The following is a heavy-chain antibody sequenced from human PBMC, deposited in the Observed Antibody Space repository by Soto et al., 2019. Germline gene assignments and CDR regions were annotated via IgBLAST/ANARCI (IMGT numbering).Heavy chain of an antibody. CDR3: ARLGQESITMIVVTPFDH. CDR1: GYSFTSYW. D-gene: IGHD3-22*01. J-gene: IGHJ4*02. V-gene: IGHV5-10-1*01. Sequence: LGESLKISCKGSGYSFTSYWISWVRQMPGKGLEWMGRIDPSDSYTNYSPSFQGHVTISADKSISTAYLQWSSLKASDTAMYYCARLGQESITMIVVTPFDHWGQGTLVTVSS. CDR2: IDPSDSYT.